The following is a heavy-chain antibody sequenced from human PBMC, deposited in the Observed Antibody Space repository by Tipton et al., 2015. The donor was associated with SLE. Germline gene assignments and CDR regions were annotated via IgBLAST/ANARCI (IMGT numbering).Heavy chain of an antibody. D-gene: IGHD5-12*01. Sequence: LRLSCTVSGGSISSYYWSWIRQPAGKGLEWIGRIYTSGSTNYNPSLKSRVTTSVDTSKNQFSLKLSSVTAADTAVYYCAREDEGYDTYYYYYGMDVWGQGTTVTVSS. V-gene: IGHV4-4*07. J-gene: IGHJ6*02. CDR2: IYTSGST. CDR3: AREDEGYDTYYYYYGMDV. CDR1: GGSISSYY.